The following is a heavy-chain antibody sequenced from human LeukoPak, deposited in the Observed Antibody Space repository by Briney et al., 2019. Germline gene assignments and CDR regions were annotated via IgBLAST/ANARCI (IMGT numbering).Heavy chain of an antibody. V-gene: IGHV4-59*01. J-gene: IGHJ4*02. D-gene: IGHD3-10*01. CDR3: ARVIYGSGSYYVAD. CDR1: GGSIRSYY. Sequence: SQTLSLTCTVSGGSIRSYYWSWIRQPPGKGLEWIGYIYTSGSTNYNPSLKSRVTILADTSKNQLSLNLSSVTAADTAVYYCARVIYGSGSYYVADWGQGTLVTVSS. CDR2: IYTSGST.